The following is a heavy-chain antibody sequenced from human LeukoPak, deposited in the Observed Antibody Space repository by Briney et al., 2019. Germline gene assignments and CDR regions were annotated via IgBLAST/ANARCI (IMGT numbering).Heavy chain of an antibody. V-gene: IGHV3-21*06. CDR3: AKDTSTIAVAGTCFDY. CDR2: ISSGSSYI. CDR1: GFTFSSYS. Sequence: GGSLRLSCAASGFTFSSYSMNWVRQAPGKGLEWVSSISSGSSYIYYADSVKGRFTISRDNVKNSLYLQMNSLRAEDTAVYYCAKDTSTIAVAGTCFDYWGQGTLVTVSS. J-gene: IGHJ4*02. D-gene: IGHD6-19*01.